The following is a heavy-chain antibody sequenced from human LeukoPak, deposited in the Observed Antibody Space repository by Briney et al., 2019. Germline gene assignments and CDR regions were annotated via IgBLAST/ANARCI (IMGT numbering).Heavy chain of an antibody. CDR1: GFTFSSYA. V-gene: IGHV3-23*01. CDR3: AREGRPYCSSTSCYSWFDP. J-gene: IGHJ5*02. Sequence: GGPLRLSCAASGFTFSSYAMSWVHQAPGKGLEWVSAISGSGGSTYYADSVKGRFTISRDNSNNTLYLQMNSLRAEDTAVYYCAREGRPYCSSTSCYSWFDPWGQGTLVTVSS. CDR2: ISGSGGST. D-gene: IGHD2-2*02.